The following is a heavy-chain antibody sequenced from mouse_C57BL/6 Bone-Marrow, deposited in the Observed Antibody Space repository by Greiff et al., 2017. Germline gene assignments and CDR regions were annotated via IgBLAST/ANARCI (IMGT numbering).Heavy chain of an antibody. CDR3: ASGGFAY. V-gene: IGHV5-12*01. Sequence: EVKLMESGGGLVQPGGSLKLSCAASGFTFSDYYMYWVRQTPEKRLEWVAYISNGGGSSSYPYTVSGRVTISRDNAKNTLYLQMGRLKSEDTAMYYCASGGFAYWGQGTLVTVSA. CDR2: ISNGGGSS. CDR1: GFTFSDYY. J-gene: IGHJ3*01.